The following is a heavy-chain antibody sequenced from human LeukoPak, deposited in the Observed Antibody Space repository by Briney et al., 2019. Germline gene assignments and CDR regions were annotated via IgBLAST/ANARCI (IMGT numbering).Heavy chain of an antibody. V-gene: IGHV4-39*01. J-gene: IGHJ4*02. D-gene: IGHD4-17*01. CDR3: ARVTPDYGHDDY. CDR1: GVSISSSNSY. CDR2: IYYSGNT. Sequence: SETLSLTCTVSGVSISSSNSYWGWIRQPPGKGLEWIGSIYYSGNTYYNASLKSQVSISIDTSKNQFSLRLTSVTAADTAVYYCARVTPDYGHDDYWGQGTLVTVSS.